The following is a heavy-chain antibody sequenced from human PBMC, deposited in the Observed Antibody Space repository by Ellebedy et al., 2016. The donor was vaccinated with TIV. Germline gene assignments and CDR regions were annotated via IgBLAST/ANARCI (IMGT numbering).Heavy chain of an antibody. Sequence: PGGSLRLSCAASGFTFGSYAMSWVRQAPGKGLEWVSTISNTGSRTYYADSVEGRFIISRDNSKKTLYLQMNSLRAEDTAVYYCAKGRGGGSDSSAPRYYFDYWGLGTLVTVSS. J-gene: IGHJ4*02. CDR2: ISNTGSRT. V-gene: IGHV3-23*01. D-gene: IGHD3-22*01. CDR3: AKGRGGGSDSSAPRYYFDY. CDR1: GFTFGSYA.